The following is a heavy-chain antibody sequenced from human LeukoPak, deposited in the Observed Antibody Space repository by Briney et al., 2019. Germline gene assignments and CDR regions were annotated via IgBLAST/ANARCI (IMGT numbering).Heavy chain of an antibody. Sequence: GGTLRLSCAASGYTFNIHGMNWVRQAPGKGPEWVSGIGPSGDKTYYADSVKGRFTISRDNSENTVYLQMNSLRVEDTALYYCAKDIDWLAFEDWGQGTLVTVSS. J-gene: IGHJ4*02. CDR1: GYTFNIHG. CDR3: AKDIDWLAFED. V-gene: IGHV3-23*01. CDR2: IGPSGDKT. D-gene: IGHD6-19*01.